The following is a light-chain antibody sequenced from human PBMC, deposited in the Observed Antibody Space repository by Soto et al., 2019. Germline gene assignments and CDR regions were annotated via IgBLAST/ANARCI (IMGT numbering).Light chain of an antibody. CDR3: SSYTSSGPYV. CDR2: DVS. Sequence: QSALAQPASVSGSPGQSITISCTGTSSDVGGYNYVSWYQQHPGKAPKVMIYDVSNRPSGVSNRFSGSKSGNTASLTISGLQDEDEADYFCSSYTSSGPYVFGTGTKLTVL. J-gene: IGLJ1*01. V-gene: IGLV2-14*01. CDR1: SSDVGGYNY.